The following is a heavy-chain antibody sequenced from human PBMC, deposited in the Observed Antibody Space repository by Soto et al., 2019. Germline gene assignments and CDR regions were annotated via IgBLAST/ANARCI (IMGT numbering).Heavy chain of an antibody. CDR1: GYSISSGYY. CDR3: APLPVSARTEY. V-gene: IGHV4-38-2*01. Sequence: SETLPLTCAFSGYSISSGYYWGWIRQPPGKGLEWIGSIYHSGSTYYNPSLKSRVTISVDTSKNQFSLKRSSVTAADTAVYYWAPLPVSARTEYWGQRSLVT. CDR2: IYHSGST. J-gene: IGHJ4*02. D-gene: IGHD6-6*01.